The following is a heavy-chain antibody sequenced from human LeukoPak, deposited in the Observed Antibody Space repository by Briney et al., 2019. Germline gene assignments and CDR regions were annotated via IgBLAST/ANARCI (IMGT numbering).Heavy chain of an antibody. V-gene: IGHV3-15*01. J-gene: IGHJ4*02. D-gene: IGHD2-15*01. CDR3: TTVGVVVAAPGGYYFDY. CDR1: GFTFSSYS. CDR2: IKSKTDGGTT. Sequence: GGSLRLSCAASGFTFSSYSMSWVRQAPGKGLEWVGRIKSKTDGGTTDYAAPVKGRFTISRDDSKNTLYLQMNSLKTEDTAVYYCTTVGVVVAAPGGYYFDYWGQGTLVTVSS.